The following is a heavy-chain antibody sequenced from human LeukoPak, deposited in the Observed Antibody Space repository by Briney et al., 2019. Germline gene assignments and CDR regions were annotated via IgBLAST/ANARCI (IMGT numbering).Heavy chain of an antibody. V-gene: IGHV3-13*05. D-gene: IGHD2-2*01. CDR3: ARVSYCSSTSCEDWYFDL. J-gene: IGHJ2*01. CDR2: IGTAGDP. Sequence: GGPLRLSCAASGFTFRSYDMHWVRHATGKGLEWVSAIGTAGDPYYPGSVKGRFTISRENAKNSLYLQMNSLRAGDTAVYYCARVSYCSSTSCEDWYFDLWGRGTLVTVSS. CDR1: GFTFRSYD.